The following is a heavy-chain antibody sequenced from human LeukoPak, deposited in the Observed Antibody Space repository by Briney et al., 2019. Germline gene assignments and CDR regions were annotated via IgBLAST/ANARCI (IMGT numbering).Heavy chain of an antibody. CDR3: ARDPPHYSSSWYYFDS. CDR2: IWYDGSNK. V-gene: IGHV3-33*01. CDR1: GFTFSNYG. J-gene: IGHJ4*02. Sequence: PGGSLRLSCAASGFTFSNYGMHCVRQAPGKGLEWVAVIWYDGSNKYYADSVKGRFTISRDYSKNTLYLQMNSLRAEDTALYYCARDPPHYSSSWYYFDSWGQGTLVTVSS. D-gene: IGHD6-13*01.